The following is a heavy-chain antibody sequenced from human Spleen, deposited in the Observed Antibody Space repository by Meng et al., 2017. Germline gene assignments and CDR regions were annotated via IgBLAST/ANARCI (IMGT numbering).Heavy chain of an antibody. V-gene: IGHV2-5*01. CDR3: AHRRLRGGISAKAEYFQH. CDR2: IYWNDDK. D-gene: IGHD4-23*01. Sequence: SGPTLVKPTQTLTLTCTFSGFSLSTSGVGVGWIRQPPGKALEWLALIYWNDDKRYSPSLKSRLTITKDTSKNQVVLTMTNMDPVDTATYYCAHRRLRGGISAKAEYFQHWGQGTLVTVSS. CDR1: GFSLSTSGVG. J-gene: IGHJ1*01.